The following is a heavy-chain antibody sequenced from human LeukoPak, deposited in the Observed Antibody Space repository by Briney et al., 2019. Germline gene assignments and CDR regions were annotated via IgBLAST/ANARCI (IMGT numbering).Heavy chain of an antibody. J-gene: IGHJ4*02. CDR3: ARDSYDSSGYYRVDMDY. CDR1: GYTFISYG. D-gene: IGHD3-22*01. Sequence: ASVKVSCKASGYTFISYGINWVRQAPGQGLEWMGWISAYNGNTNYAQNLQGRVTMTTDTSTSTAYMELRSLRSEDTAVYYCARDSYDSSGYYRVDMDYWGQGTLVTVSS. CDR2: ISAYNGNT. V-gene: IGHV1-18*01.